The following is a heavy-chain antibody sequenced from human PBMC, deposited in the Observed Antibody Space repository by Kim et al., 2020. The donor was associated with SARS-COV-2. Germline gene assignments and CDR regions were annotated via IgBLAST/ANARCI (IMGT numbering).Heavy chain of an antibody. CDR2: IWYDGSNK. Sequence: GGSLRLSCAASGFTFSSYGMHWVRQAPGKGLEWVAVIWYDGSNKYYADSVKGRFTISRDNSKNTLYLQMNSLRAEDTAVYYCAKWAGYCSGGSCYKAEDYWGQGTLVTVSS. J-gene: IGHJ4*02. CDR3: AKWAGYCSGGSCYKAEDY. CDR1: GFTFSSYG. V-gene: IGHV3-33*06. D-gene: IGHD2-15*01.